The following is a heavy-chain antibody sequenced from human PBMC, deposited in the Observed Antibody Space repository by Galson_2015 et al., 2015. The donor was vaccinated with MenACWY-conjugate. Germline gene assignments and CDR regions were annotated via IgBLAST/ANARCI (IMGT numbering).Heavy chain of an antibody. Sequence: SLRLSCAASGFTFSSYSMHWVRQAPGKGLEYVSVISSNGGSTDYADSVKGRFTISRDNSKNTLYLQMNSLRSEDTAVYYCVKGRTTAGRFDYWGQGTLLTVSS. D-gene: IGHD6-13*01. CDR1: GFTFSSYS. J-gene: IGHJ4*02. CDR3: VKGRTTAGRFDY. V-gene: IGHV3-64D*06. CDR2: ISSNGGST.